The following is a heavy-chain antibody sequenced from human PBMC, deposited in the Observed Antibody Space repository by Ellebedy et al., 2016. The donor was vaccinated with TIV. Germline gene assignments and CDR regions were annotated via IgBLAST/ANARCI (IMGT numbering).Heavy chain of an antibody. CDR2: IVGSGGSR. D-gene: IGHD5-18*01. CDR3: AKDRTPGDGYWVFDF. V-gene: IGHV3-23*01. Sequence: GESLKISCAASGFTFSNYAMSWVRQAPGKGLEWVSGIVGSGGSRYADSVKGRFTIPRDNSKSTLDLQMSSLRAEDTAVYYCAKDRTPGDGYWVFDFWGQGTLVTVST. CDR1: GFTFSNYA. J-gene: IGHJ4*02.